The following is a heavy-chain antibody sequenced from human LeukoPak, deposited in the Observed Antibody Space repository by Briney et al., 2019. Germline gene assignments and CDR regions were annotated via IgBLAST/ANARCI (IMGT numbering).Heavy chain of an antibody. J-gene: IGHJ4*02. CDR3: AKELWFGDPPPYFDY. D-gene: IGHD3-10*01. V-gene: IGHV3-53*01. CDR1: GLTVSSNY. Sequence: GVSLRLSCAASGLTVSSNYMSWVRQAPGKGLEWVSVIYSDGSTYYADSVKGRFTISRDNSKNTLYLQMNSLRAEDTAVYYCAKELWFGDPPPYFDYWGQGTLVTVSS. CDR2: IYSDGST.